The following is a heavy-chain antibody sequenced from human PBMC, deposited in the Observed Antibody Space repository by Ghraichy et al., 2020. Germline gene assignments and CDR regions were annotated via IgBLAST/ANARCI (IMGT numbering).Heavy chain of an antibody. V-gene: IGHV3-30*04. CDR2: ISSDGRNK. CDR1: GFTFSKIA. Sequence: GGSLRLSCAASGFTFSKIAIHWVRQAPVKGLEWVAVISSDGRNKYYADSVKGRFTISRDNSKNTLYVQMNSLRTEDTAVYYCAKKSVSSSAAGDVFDIWGQGTMVTVSS. CDR3: AKKSVSSSAAGDVFDI. D-gene: IGHD6-6*01. J-gene: IGHJ3*02.